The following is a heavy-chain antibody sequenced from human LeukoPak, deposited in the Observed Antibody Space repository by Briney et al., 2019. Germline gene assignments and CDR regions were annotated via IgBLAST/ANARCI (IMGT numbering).Heavy chain of an antibody. Sequence: GGTLRLSCAASGFTFSSYGMSWVRQAPGKGLEWVSAISGSGGSTYYADSVKGRFTISRDNSKNTLYLQMNSLRAEDTAVYYCAKYCSSTSCFDYWGQGTLVTVSS. V-gene: IGHV3-23*01. D-gene: IGHD2-2*01. CDR1: GFTFSSYG. CDR3: AKYCSSTSCFDY. CDR2: ISGSGGST. J-gene: IGHJ4*02.